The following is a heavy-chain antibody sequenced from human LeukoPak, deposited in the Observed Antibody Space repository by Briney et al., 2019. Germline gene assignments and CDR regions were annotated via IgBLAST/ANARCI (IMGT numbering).Heavy chain of an antibody. CDR1: GFTLSSYA. CDR3: ARGAYSSGWYAEVDY. D-gene: IGHD6-19*01. CDR2: ITITGDVA. Sequence: GGSLRLSCAASGFTLSSYAMAWVRQAPGKGLECVSVITITGDVAHYADSVKGRFSISRDKAKNTLYLQMNSLRDEDTAVYYCARGAYSSGWYAEVDYWGQGTLVTVSS. V-gene: IGHV3-23*01. J-gene: IGHJ4*02.